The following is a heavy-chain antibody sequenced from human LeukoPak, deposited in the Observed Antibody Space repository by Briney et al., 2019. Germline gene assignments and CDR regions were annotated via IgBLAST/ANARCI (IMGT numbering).Heavy chain of an antibody. CDR2: IYPGDSDT. V-gene: IGHV5-51*01. CDR1: GSRFTSYW. Sequence: GESLQISCQGSGSRFTSYWIGWVRQLPGKGLEWMGIIYPGDSDTRYGPSFQGQVTISADKSISTAYLQWSSLKASDTAMYYCARLYSGYDDFDYWGQGTLVTVSS. J-gene: IGHJ4*02. CDR3: ARLYSGYDDFDY. D-gene: IGHD5-12*01.